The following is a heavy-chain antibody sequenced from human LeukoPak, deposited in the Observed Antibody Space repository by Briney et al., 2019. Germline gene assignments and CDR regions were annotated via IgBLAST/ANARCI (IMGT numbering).Heavy chain of an antibody. CDR1: GFTFSSNA. V-gene: IGHV3-30-3*01. J-gene: IGHJ6*02. CDR3: AREHCTNGVCYTDYYYYGMDV. D-gene: IGHD2-8*01. Sequence: GGSLRLSCAASGFTFSSNAMHWVRQAPGKGLEWVAVISYDGSNKYYADSVKGRFTISRDNSKNTLYLQMNSLRAEDTAVYYCAREHCTNGVCYTDYYYYGMDVWGQGTTVTVSS. CDR2: ISYDGSNK.